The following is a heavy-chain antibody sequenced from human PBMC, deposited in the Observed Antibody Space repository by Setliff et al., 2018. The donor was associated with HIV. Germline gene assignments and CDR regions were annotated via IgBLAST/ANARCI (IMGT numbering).Heavy chain of an antibody. CDR2: INTNTGNP. J-gene: IGHJ5*02. D-gene: IGHD3-3*01. Sequence: ASVKVSCKASGYTFTSYAMNWVRQAPGQGLEWMGWINTNTGNPTYAQGFTGRFVFSLDTSVSTAYLQISSLKAEDTAVYYCARDAPPPYYDFWSGYYPHNWFDPWGQGTLVTVSS. CDR3: ARDAPPPYYDFWSGYYPHNWFDP. CDR1: GYTFTSYA. V-gene: IGHV7-4-1*02.